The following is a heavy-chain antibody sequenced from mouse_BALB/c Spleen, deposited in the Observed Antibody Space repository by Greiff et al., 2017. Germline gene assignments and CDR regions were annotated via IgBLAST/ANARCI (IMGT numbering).Heavy chain of an antibody. CDR1: GYSFTGYN. CDR2: IDPYNGGT. J-gene: IGHJ4*01. D-gene: IGHD2-1*01. V-gene: IGHV1S135*01. CDR3: ARGGNLYYYAMDY. Sequence: VQLQQSGPELGKPGASVKISCKASGYSFTGYNMYWVKQSHRKSLEWIGYIDPYNGGTSYNQKSKGKATLTVDKSSSTAYMHLNSLTSEDSAIYYCARGGNLYYYAMDYWGQGTSVTVSS.